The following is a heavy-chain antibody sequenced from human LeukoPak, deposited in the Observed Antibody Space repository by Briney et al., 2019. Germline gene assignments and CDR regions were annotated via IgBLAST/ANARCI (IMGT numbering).Heavy chain of an antibody. CDR2: ISNNGGYT. CDR1: GFTFSSSA. CDR3: AKQLGYCSDGSCYFPY. Sequence: GGSLSLSYAASGFTFSSSAMSWVRQAPGKGLEWVSAISNNGGYTYYADSVQGRFTISRDNSKSTLCLQMNSLRAEDTAVYYCAKQLGYCSDGSCYFPYWGQGTLVTVSS. J-gene: IGHJ4*02. V-gene: IGHV3-23*01. D-gene: IGHD2-15*01.